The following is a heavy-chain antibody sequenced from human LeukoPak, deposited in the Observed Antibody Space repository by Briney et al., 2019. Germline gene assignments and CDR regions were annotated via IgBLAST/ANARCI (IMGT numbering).Heavy chain of an antibody. V-gene: IGHV4-39*01. J-gene: IGHJ6*03. Sequence: SETLSLTCNVSGGSMSNIYYWGWIRQPPGKGLEWIGNIFYSGITYYNPSLRSRVTIAIDTSKSQFSLKLTSVTAADTAVYYCASPRVTTRGRYYYYMDVWGKGTTVTVSS. CDR1: GGSMSNIYY. D-gene: IGHD4-11*01. CDR3: ASPRVTTRGRYYYYMDV. CDR2: IFYSGIT.